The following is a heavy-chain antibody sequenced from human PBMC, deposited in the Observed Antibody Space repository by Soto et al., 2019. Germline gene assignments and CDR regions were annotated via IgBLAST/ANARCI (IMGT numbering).Heavy chain of an antibody. D-gene: IGHD5-12*01. Sequence: PGGSLRLSCSASGFTFSSYAMSWVRQAPGKGLEWVSAISGSGGSTYYAGSVKGRFTISRDNSKNTLYLQMNSLRAEDTAVYYCAKGIMAHYYGMDVWGQGTTVTVSS. V-gene: IGHV3-23*01. J-gene: IGHJ6*02. CDR2: ISGSGGST. CDR1: GFTFSSYA. CDR3: AKGIMAHYYGMDV.